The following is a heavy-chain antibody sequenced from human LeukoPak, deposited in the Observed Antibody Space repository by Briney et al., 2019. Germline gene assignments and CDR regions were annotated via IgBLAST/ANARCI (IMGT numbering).Heavy chain of an antibody. V-gene: IGHV4-30-4*08. CDR2: IYYSGGT. J-gene: IGHJ4*02. D-gene: IGHD4-17*01. CDR3: ARDLFYGTRFDY. CDR1: GGSISSGDYY. Sequence: PSETLSLTCTVSGGSISSGDYYWSWIRQPPGEGLEWIGYIYYSGGTYYNPSLKSRVTISVDTSKNQFSLKLSSVTAADTAVYYCARDLFYGTRFDYWGQGTLVTVSS.